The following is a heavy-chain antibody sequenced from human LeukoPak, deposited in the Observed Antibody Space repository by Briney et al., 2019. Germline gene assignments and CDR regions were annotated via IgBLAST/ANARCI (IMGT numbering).Heavy chain of an antibody. CDR1: GFTFSSYD. Sequence: PGGSLRLSCAASGFTFSSYDIHWVRQATGKGLEWVSGIGTAGEIYYPGSVKGRFTISRENAKNSLYLQMNSLRAEDTAVYYCAKDGVYDFWSGYAFDIWGQGTMVTVSS. D-gene: IGHD3-3*01. CDR2: IGTAGEI. J-gene: IGHJ3*02. V-gene: IGHV3-13*01. CDR3: AKDGVYDFWSGYAFDI.